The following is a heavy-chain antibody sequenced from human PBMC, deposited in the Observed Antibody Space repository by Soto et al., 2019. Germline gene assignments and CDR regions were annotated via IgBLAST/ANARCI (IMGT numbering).Heavy chain of an antibody. D-gene: IGHD3-10*01. J-gene: IGHJ4*02. V-gene: IGHV3-7*04. CDR2: INQDGSEK. Sequence: PGGSLRLSCAASGFMFSSYWMSWVRQTPGKGLEWVANINQDGSEKYYVDSVKGRFIISRDNAKNSLYLQMNSLRVEDTAVYYCATELENLSASGWGQGTLVTVSS. CDR3: ATELENLSASG. CDR1: GFMFSSYW.